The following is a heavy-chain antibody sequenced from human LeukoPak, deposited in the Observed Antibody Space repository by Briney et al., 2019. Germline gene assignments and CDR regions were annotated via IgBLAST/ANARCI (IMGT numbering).Heavy chain of an antibody. V-gene: IGHV3-21*01. Sequence: GGSLRLSCAASGFTFSGYSVNWVRQAPGKGLEWVSFISSSRSYIYYADSVKGRFTISRDNAKNSLYLQMNSLRAEDTAVYYCARFIAAPYYFDYWGRGTLVTVSS. CDR2: ISSSRSYI. CDR1: GFTFSGYS. CDR3: ARFIAAPYYFDY. D-gene: IGHD6-13*01. J-gene: IGHJ4*02.